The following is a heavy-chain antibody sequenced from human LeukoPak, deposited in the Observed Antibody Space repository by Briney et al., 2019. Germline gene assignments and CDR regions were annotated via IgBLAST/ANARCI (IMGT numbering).Heavy chain of an antibody. CDR3: AREPPRYSYGSYYFDY. Sequence: PGGSLRLSCAASGFTFSSYSMSWVRQAPGKGLEWVSSISSSSSYIYYADSVKGRFTISRDNAKNSLYLQMNSLRAEDTAVYYCAREPPRYSYGSYYFDYWGQGTLVTVSS. J-gene: IGHJ4*02. CDR2: ISSSSSYI. V-gene: IGHV3-21*01. CDR1: GFTFSSYS. D-gene: IGHD5-18*01.